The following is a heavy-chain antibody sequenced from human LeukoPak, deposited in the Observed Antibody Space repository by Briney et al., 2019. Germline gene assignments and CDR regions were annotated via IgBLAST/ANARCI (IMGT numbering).Heavy chain of an antibody. CDR2: ITTSSTTI. Sequence: GGSLRLSCTASGFTFSGYSMNWVRQAPPKGLEWVAYITTSSTTIYYADSVRGRFTISRDNAKNSLYLQMNSLRAEDSAVYYCARNFGSGSFLDYWGQGILVTVSS. J-gene: IGHJ4*02. CDR3: ARNFGSGSFLDY. V-gene: IGHV3-48*01. D-gene: IGHD3-10*01. CDR1: GFTFSGYS.